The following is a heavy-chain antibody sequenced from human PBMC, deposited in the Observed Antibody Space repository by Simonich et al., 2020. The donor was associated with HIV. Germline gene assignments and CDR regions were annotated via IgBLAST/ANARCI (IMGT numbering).Heavy chain of an antibody. J-gene: IGHJ5*02. V-gene: IGHV4-34*01. Sequence: QVQLQQWGAGLLKPSETLSLTCAVYGGSFSGYYWSWIRQPPGKGLEWIGEINHSGNTNYTPSLKSRLTISLNTSKNQFSLRLTSVTAADTAVYYCARRQGNWKVNWFDPWGQGTLVTVSS. D-gene: IGHD1-1*01. CDR1: GGSFSGYY. CDR2: INHSGNT. CDR3: ARRQGNWKVNWFDP.